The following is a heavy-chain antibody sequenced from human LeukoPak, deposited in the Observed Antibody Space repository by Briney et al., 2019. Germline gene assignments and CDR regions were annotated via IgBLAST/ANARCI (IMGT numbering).Heavy chain of an antibody. D-gene: IGHD1-7*01. V-gene: IGHV3-33*01. CDR1: GFTFSSYG. CDR3: AREITGTRFDP. J-gene: IGHJ5*02. Sequence: GGSLRLSCAASGFTFSSYGMHWVRQAPGKGLEWVAVIWYDGSNKYYADSVKGRSTISRDNSKNTLYLQMNSLRAEDTAVYYCAREITGTRFDPWGQGTLVTVSS. CDR2: IWYDGSNK.